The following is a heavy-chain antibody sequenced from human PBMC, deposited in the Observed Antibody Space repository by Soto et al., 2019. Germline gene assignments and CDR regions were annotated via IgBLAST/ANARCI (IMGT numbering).Heavy chain of an antibody. CDR1: GFTFSSYS. Sequence: EVQLVKSWGGLIKTGGSLRLSCAASGFTFSSYSMNWVLQAPGKGLEWVSSISSSSSYIYYADSVKGRFTISRDNAKNSLYLQMNSLRAEDTAVYDCARAHYYYDSSGYWAYWGKGPLVTVSS. CDR3: ARAHYYYDSSGYWAY. V-gene: IGHV3-21*01. CDR2: ISSSSSYI. J-gene: IGHJ4*02. D-gene: IGHD3-22*01.